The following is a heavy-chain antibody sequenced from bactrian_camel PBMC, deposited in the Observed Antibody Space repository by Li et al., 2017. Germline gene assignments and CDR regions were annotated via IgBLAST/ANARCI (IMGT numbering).Heavy chain of an antibody. J-gene: IGHJ4*01. CDR3: ALGGSASAWTSLSASAFVY. CDR2: IYFGGAGDDRT. V-gene: IGHV3S54*01. Sequence: QLVESGGGSVQIGGSLRLSCAVSGGPISGKCMAWFRQVGGKERELVAVIYFGGAGDDRTFHADSVKGRFTISHDNAENRLELQMNMLKSEDTAVYYCALGGSASAWTSLSASAFVYWGQGTQVTVS. D-gene: IGHD3*01. CDR1: GGPISGKC.